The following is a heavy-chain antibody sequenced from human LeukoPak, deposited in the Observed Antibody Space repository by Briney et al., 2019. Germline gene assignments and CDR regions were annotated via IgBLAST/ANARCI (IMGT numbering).Heavy chain of an antibody. D-gene: IGHD2-8*01. CDR3: AGSLGYCTSNVCYLKY. J-gene: IGHJ4*02. CDR2: ISAQHGQT. CDR1: GYSENFYG. Sequence: ASVKVSCKTSGYSENFYGITWVRQVAGQGLEWMGWISAQHGQTEYAPNSQDRVTMTTDTYTNTAYKELRSLRSDDTAVYYCAGSLGYCTSNVCYLKYWGQGTLVTVSS. V-gene: IGHV1-18*01.